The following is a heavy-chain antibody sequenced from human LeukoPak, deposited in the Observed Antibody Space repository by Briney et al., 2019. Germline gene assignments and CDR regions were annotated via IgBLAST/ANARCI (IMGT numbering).Heavy chain of an antibody. D-gene: IGHD4-23*01. CDR3: ARDAGYGGNSDY. CDR1: GFTFDIFW. CDR2: IKEDGSEK. V-gene: IGHV3-7*03. J-gene: IGHJ4*02. Sequence: GGSLRLSCAASGFTFDIFWMTWVRQAPGKGLESVAYIKEDGSEKYYVDSVKGRFTISRDNAKNSLYLQMNSLRAKDTGVYYCARDAGYGGNSDYWGQGTLVTVSS.